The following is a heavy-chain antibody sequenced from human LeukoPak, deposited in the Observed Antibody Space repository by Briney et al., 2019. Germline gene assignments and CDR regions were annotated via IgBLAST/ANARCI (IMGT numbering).Heavy chain of an antibody. Sequence: GGSLRLSCAASGFTFSSYSMNWVRQAPGKGLEWVSSISSSSSYIYYADSVKGRFTISRDNAKNSLYLQMNSLRAEDTAVYYCARVIQAYCSSTSCSGFDYWGQGTLVTVSS. D-gene: IGHD2-2*01. CDR2: ISSSSSYI. V-gene: IGHV3-21*01. CDR3: ARVIQAYCSSTSCSGFDY. CDR1: GFTFSSYS. J-gene: IGHJ4*02.